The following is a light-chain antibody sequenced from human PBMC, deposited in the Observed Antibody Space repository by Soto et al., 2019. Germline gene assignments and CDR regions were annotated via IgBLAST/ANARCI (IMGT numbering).Light chain of an antibody. J-gene: IGLJ3*02. V-gene: IGLV2-14*01. Sequence: QSVLTQPASMSGSPGQSITISCTGTSSDVGGYNFVSWYQQHPGKAPRLMIFEVNNRPSGVSDRFSGSKSGNTASLTISGLQAEDEADYYCSSYTFSSTLVVFGGGTKVTVL. CDR1: SSDVGGYNF. CDR3: SSYTFSSTLVV. CDR2: EVN.